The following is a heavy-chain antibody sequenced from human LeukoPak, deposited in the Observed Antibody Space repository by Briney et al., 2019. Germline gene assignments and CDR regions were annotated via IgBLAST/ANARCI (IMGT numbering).Heavy chain of an antibody. Sequence: PSETLSLTCTVSGGSISSYYWSWIRQPPGKGLEWIGEINHSGSTNYNPSLKSRVTISVDTSKNQFSLKLSSVTAADTAVYYCARDGGMLGFDPWGQGTLVTVSS. CDR3: ARDGGMLGFDP. J-gene: IGHJ5*02. D-gene: IGHD2-15*01. CDR1: GGSISSYY. CDR2: INHSGST. V-gene: IGHV4-34*01.